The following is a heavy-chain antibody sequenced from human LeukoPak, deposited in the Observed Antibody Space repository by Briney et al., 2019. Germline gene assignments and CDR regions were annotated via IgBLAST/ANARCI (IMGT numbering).Heavy chain of an antibody. CDR1: GGSIRSYF. CDR2: IDYSGST. J-gene: IGHJ4*02. V-gene: IGHV4-59*01. D-gene: IGHD2-15*01. CDR3: ARSRWRAAANDY. Sequence: SETLSLTCTVSGGSIRSYFWSWIRQPPGKGLEWLGYIDYSGSTNYNPSLKSRVTILVDTSKNQFSLKLSSVTAADTAVYYCARSRWRAAANDYWGQGTLVPVSS.